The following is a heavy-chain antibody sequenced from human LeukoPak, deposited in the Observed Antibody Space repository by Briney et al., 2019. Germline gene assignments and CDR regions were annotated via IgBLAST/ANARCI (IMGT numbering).Heavy chain of an antibody. CDR1: YGSFSGYY. CDR2: INHNGNT. V-gene: IGHV4-34*01. J-gene: IGHJ3*02. Sequence: SETLSLTCTVFYGSFSGYYWSWIRQPPGKGLEWIGEINHNGNTNYNPSLKSRVTISVDTSKDQFSLKLSSVTAADTAVYYCARHGLVAARHAFDIWGQGTMVTVSS. CDR3: ARHGLVAARHAFDI. D-gene: IGHD6-6*01.